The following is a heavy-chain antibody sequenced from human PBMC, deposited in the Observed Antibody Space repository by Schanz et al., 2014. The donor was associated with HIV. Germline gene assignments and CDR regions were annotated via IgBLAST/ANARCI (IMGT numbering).Heavy chain of an antibody. CDR3: ARGGYYEDEEGYSIDSFDV. CDR1: GGTFSSYA. CDR2: ILRLSGTP. Sequence: QVQLVQSGAEVKNPGSSVKVSCKASGGTFSSYAVSWVRQALGQGPEWMGGILRLSGTPTYAQEFQDRVTITADESTNTAYLELRSLRSGDTAVYYCARGGYYEDEEGYSIDSFDVWGPGTVVTVS. D-gene: IGHD3-16*01. J-gene: IGHJ3*01. V-gene: IGHV1-69*01.